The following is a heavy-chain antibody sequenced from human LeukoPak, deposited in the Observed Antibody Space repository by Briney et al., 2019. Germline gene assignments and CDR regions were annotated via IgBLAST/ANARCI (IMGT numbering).Heavy chain of an antibody. CDR3: ARDLAGGIMVDAFDI. CDR1: GGSFSGYY. J-gene: IGHJ3*02. V-gene: IGHV4-34*01. D-gene: IGHD3-16*01. Sequence: SETLSLTCAGYGGSFSGYYWRWIRQPPGKGLEWIGEINHSGSTNYNPSLKSRVTISVDTSKNQFSLKLSSVTAADTAVYYCARDLAGGIMVDAFDIWGLGTMVTVSS. CDR2: INHSGST.